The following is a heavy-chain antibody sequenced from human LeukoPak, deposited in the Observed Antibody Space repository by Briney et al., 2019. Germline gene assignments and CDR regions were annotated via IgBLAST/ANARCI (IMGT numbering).Heavy chain of an antibody. CDR2: IYSGGST. D-gene: IGHD3-10*01. J-gene: IGHJ4*02. Sequence: LSLTCTVSGGSISSGGYYMSWVRQAPGKGLEWVSVIYSGGSTYYADSVKGRFTISRDNSKNTLYLQMNSLRAEDTAVYYCARDRFATWFYYWGQGTLVTVSS. CDR3: ARDRFATWFYY. CDR1: GGSISSGGYY. V-gene: IGHV3-53*01.